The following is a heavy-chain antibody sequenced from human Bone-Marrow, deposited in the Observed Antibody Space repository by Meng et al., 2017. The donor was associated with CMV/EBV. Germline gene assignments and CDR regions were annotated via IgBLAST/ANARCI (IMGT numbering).Heavy chain of an antibody. CDR3: TAKPGGGEWELLGGWYFDY. CDR1: GFTFSSYE. J-gene: IGHJ4*02. Sequence: GEYLKSSCAASGFTFSSYEMNWVRQAPGKGLEWVSYISSSGSTIYYADSVKGRFTISRDNDKNSLYLQRNSLRAEDTAVYYCTAKPGGGEWELLGGWYFDYWGQGTLVTVSS. CDR2: ISSSGSTI. D-gene: IGHD1-26*01. V-gene: IGHV3-48*03.